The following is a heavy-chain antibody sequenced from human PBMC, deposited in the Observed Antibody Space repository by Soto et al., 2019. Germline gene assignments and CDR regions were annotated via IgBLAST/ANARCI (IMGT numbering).Heavy chain of an antibody. V-gene: IGHV3-23*01. Sequence: EVQLLESGGGLVQPGGSLTLSCAASGFIFANYAVTRVRQAPGKGLEWVSSISNSGVPYYAASVKGRFTISRDNSKNTLFLQMNSLRVDDTAVFCCAKKRGATGSWFFDIWGRGTLVTVSS. CDR3: AKKRGATGSWFFDI. D-gene: IGHD1-26*01. CDR2: ISNSGVP. J-gene: IGHJ2*01. CDR1: GFIFANYA.